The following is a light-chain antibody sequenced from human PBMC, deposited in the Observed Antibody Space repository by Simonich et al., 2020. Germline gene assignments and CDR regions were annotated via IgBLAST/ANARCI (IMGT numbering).Light chain of an antibody. CDR2: GAS. CDR3: QQYGSSLYT. Sequence: VLTQSPGTLSLSPGERATLSCRASQSVSSSYLAWYQQKPGPAPRLLIYGASSRATGIPDRFSGSGSGTDFTLTISRLEPEDFAVYYCQQYGSSLYTFGQGTKLEIK. V-gene: IGKV3-20*01. J-gene: IGKJ2*01. CDR1: QSVSSSY.